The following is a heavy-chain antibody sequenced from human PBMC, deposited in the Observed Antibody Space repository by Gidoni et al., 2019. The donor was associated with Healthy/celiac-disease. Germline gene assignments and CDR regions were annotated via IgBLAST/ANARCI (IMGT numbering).Heavy chain of an antibody. J-gene: IGHJ4*02. CDR1: GFTFSSYA. Sequence: QVQLVESGGGVVQPGRSRRLSCAASGFTFSSYAMHWVRQAPGKGLEWVAVISYDGSNKYYADSVKGRFTISRDNSKNTLYLQMNSLRAEDTAVYYCAREYDSSGWGGDYWGQGTLVTVSS. V-gene: IGHV3-30-3*01. CDR2: ISYDGSNK. D-gene: IGHD3-22*01. CDR3: AREYDSSGWGGDY.